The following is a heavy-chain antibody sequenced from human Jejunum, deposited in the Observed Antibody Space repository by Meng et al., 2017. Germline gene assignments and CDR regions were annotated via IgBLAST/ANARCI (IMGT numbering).Heavy chain of an antibody. CDR1: GGSISSADYY. Sequence: QVQLQESGPGLVKPSQTLSLTCTVSGGSISSADYYWSWIRQPPGKGLEWIGYMVYSGTTYYNPSLNSRVTISVDTSKTLFSLELSSVTAADTAVYYCARQMDSEYDEGYFFDYWGQGILVTVSS. V-gene: IGHV4-30-4*01. D-gene: IGHD2-2*03. CDR3: ARQMDSEYDEGYFFDY. J-gene: IGHJ4*02. CDR2: MVYSGTT.